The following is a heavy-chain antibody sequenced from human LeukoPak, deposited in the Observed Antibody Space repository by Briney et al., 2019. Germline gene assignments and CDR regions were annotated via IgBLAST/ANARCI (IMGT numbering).Heavy chain of an antibody. CDR3: AKAKRPYYYDSRGPPSP. CDR2: IWYDGSNK. V-gene: IGHV3-33*06. J-gene: IGHJ5*02. CDR1: GFTFSSYG. D-gene: IGHD3-22*01. Sequence: GRSLRLSCAASGFTFSSYGMHWVRQAPGKGLEWVAVIWYDGSNKYYADSVKGRFTISRDNSKNTLYLQMNSLRAEDTAVYYCAKAKRPYYYDSRGPPSPWGQGTLVTVSS.